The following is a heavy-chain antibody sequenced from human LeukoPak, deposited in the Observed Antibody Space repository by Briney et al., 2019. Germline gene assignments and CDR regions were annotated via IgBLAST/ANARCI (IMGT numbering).Heavy chain of an antibody. CDR2: IGTAGDT. CDR3: VRAERRDGYNYLAY. V-gene: IGHV3-13*01. CDR1: GFTFSNYD. J-gene: IGHJ4*02. Sequence: QPGGSLRLSCAASGFTFSNYDMHWVRQTTGKRLEWVSGIGTAGDTYYPGSVKGRFTISRENAKSSLFLQMNSLTVGDTAVYYCVRAERRDGYNYLAYWRQGTLVTVSP. D-gene: IGHD5-24*01.